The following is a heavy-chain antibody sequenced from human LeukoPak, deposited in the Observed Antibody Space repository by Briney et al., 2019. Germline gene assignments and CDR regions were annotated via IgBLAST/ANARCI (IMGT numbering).Heavy chain of an antibody. CDR1: GFTVSSNY. V-gene: IGHV3-53*01. J-gene: IGHJ4*02. CDR2: IYSGGST. CDR3: ARDGNYYDSSPYDY. Sequence: GGSLRLSCAASGFTVSSNYMSWVRQAPGKGLEWVSVIYSGGSTYYADSVKGRFTISRDNSKNTLYLQINSLRVEDTAVYYCARDGNYYDSSPYDYWGQGTLVTVSS. D-gene: IGHD3-22*01.